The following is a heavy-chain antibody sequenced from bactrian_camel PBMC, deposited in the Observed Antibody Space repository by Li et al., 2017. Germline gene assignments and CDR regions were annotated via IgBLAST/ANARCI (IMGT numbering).Heavy chain of an antibody. V-gene: IGHV3S1*01. CDR3: AADQLYGTCRDVLDFPA. CDR2: ISATGART. D-gene: IGHD6*01. CDR1: GFMFSTYQ. J-gene: IGHJ4*01. Sequence: HVQLVESGGGLVQPGGSLTLSCATSGFMFSTYQMYWVRQAPGKGLEWVSGISATGARTFYSDSVKGRFTITRDKAKDLVYLQMNGLKPEDTGMYYCAADQLYGTCRDVLDFPARGQGTQVTVS.